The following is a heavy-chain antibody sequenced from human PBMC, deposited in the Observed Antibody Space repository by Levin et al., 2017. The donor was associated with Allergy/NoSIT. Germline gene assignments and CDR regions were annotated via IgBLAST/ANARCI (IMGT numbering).Heavy chain of an antibody. CDR2: INHSGST. Sequence: SETLSLTCAVYGGSFSGYYWSWIRQPPGKGLEWIGEINHSGSTNYNPSLKSRVTISVDTSKNQFSLKLSSVTAADTAVYYCARGPYDYWGQGTLVTVSS. V-gene: IGHV4-34*01. CDR1: GGSFSGYY. CDR3: ARGPYDY. J-gene: IGHJ4*02.